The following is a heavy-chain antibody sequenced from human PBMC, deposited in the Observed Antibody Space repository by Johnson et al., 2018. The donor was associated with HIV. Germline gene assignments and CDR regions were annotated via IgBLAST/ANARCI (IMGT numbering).Heavy chain of an antibody. Sequence: QVQLVESGGDVVQPGRSLRLSCAASGFTFSTYTMHWVRQAPGKGLEWVAVISFDENNKVYEDSVKGRFTISRDNSKNTLFLHMNSLRTEDTAIYYCARVGVSGYDLAAFDIWGRGTMVTVSS. D-gene: IGHD5-12*01. V-gene: IGHV3-30-3*01. CDR1: GFTFSTYT. CDR3: ARVGVSGYDLAAFDI. J-gene: IGHJ3*02. CDR2: ISFDENNK.